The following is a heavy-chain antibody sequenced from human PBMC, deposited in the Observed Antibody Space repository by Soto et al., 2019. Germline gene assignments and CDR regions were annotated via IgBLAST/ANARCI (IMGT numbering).Heavy chain of an antibody. Sequence: GGSLRLSCAASGFTFSSYWMSWVRQAPGKGLEWVANIKQDGSEKYYVDSVKGRFTISRDNAKNSLYLQMNSLRAEDTAVYYCARDRKIYDSSGCYFDYWGQGTLVTVSS. J-gene: IGHJ4*02. CDR1: GFTFSSYW. CDR2: IKQDGSEK. D-gene: IGHD3-22*01. CDR3: ARDRKIYDSSGCYFDY. V-gene: IGHV3-7*05.